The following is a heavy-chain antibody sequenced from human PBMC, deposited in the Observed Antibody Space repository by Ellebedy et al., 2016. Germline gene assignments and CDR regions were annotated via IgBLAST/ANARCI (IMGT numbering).Heavy chain of an antibody. CDR3: ARDRGDYYGSGNQD. Sequence: ASVKVSCXASGYTFTGYYMHWVRQAPGQGLEWMGWINPNSGGTNYAQKFQGRVTMTRDTSISTAYMELSRLRSDDTAVYYCARDRGDYYGSGNQDWGQGTLVTVSS. CDR1: GYTFTGYY. J-gene: IGHJ4*02. V-gene: IGHV1-2*02. CDR2: INPNSGGT. D-gene: IGHD3-10*01.